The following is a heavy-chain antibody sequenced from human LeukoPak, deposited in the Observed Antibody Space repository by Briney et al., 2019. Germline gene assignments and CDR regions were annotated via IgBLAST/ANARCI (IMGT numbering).Heavy chain of an antibody. CDR2: ISGSGGST. J-gene: IGHJ5*02. Sequence: GGSLRLSCAASGFTFSSYWMNWVRQAPGKGLEWVSAISGSGGSTYYADSVKGRFTISRDNSKNTLYLQMNSLRAEDTAVYYCAKDPMHAPQDPWGQGTLVTVSS. V-gene: IGHV3-23*01. CDR3: AKDPMHAPQDP. CDR1: GFTFSSYW.